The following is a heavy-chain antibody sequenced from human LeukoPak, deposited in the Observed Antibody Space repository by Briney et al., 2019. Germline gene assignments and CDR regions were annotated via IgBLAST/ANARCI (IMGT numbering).Heavy chain of an antibody. D-gene: IGHD6-19*01. CDR2: INPNSGGT. J-gene: IGHJ1*01. V-gene: IGHV1-2*02. CDR1: EYTFIGYY. Sequence: ASVKVSCKASEYTFIGYYLHWVRQAPGRGLEWMGWINPNSGGTNYAQKFQGRVTMTRDTSISTAYMELGRLRSDDTAVYYCARAQYGSGWNRFQHWGQGTLVTVSS. CDR3: ARAQYGSGWNRFQH.